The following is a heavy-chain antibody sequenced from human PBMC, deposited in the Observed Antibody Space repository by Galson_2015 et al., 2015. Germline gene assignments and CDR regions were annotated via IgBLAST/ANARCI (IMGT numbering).Heavy chain of an antibody. CDR2: INPNSGGT. CDR1: GYTFTGYY. J-gene: IGHJ3*02. D-gene: IGHD2-2*01. V-gene: IGHV1-2*04. Sequence: SVKVSCKASGYTFTGYYMHWVRQAPGQGLEWMGWINPNSGGTNYAQKFQGWVTMTRDTSISTAYMELSSLRSDDTAVYYCARGRRVVPAAIDAFDIWGQGTMVTVSS. CDR3: ARGRRVVPAAIDAFDI.